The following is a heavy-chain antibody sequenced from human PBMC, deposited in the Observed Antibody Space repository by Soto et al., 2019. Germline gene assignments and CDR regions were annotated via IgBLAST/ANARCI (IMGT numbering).Heavy chain of an antibody. Sequence: QVQLVQSGAEVKKPGASVKVSCKASGYTFTGYYMHWVRQAPGQGLEWMGWINPNSGGTNYAQKFQGWVTMTRDTSISTAYMELSRLRSDDTAVYYCARDAALTTVTNEGGFDYWGQGTLVTVSS. J-gene: IGHJ4*02. CDR1: GYTFTGYY. CDR2: INPNSGGT. CDR3: ARDAALTTVTNEGGFDY. D-gene: IGHD4-17*01. V-gene: IGHV1-2*04.